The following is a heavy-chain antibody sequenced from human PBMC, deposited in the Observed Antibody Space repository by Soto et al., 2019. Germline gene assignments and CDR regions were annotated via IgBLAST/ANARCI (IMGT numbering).Heavy chain of an antibody. CDR3: ARFLGDDPPYYYYGMDV. CDR1: GGSISSGGYY. V-gene: IGHV4-39*07. J-gene: IGHJ6*02. Sequence: KPSETLSLTCTVSGGSISSGGYYWSWIRQPPGKGLEWIGEINHSGSTNYNPSLKSRVTISVDTSKNQFSLKLSSVTAADTAVYYCARFLGDDPPYYYYGMDVWGQGTTVTVS. D-gene: IGHD3-3*01. CDR2: INHSGST.